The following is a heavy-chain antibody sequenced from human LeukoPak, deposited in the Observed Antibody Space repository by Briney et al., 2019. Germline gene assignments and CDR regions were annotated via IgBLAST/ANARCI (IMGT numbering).Heavy chain of an antibody. J-gene: IGHJ5*02. D-gene: IGHD3-16*01. Sequence: PGGSLRLSCAASGFTVSTNYMNWVRQAPGRGLEWVSVNYSGGSTYYVDSVKGRFTISRDNSKNTLHLLMNSLRAEDTAVYFCARDMIILQSWGQGTLVTVSS. CDR3: ARDMIILQS. CDR2: NYSGGST. CDR1: GFTVSTNY. V-gene: IGHV3-66*01.